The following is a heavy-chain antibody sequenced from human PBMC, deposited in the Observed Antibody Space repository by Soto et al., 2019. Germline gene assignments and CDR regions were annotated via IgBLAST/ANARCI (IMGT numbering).Heavy chain of an antibody. D-gene: IGHD2-2*01. J-gene: IGHJ6*02. V-gene: IGHV4-31*03. Sequence: QVQLQESGPGLVKPSQTLSLTCTVSGGSISSGGYYWSWIRQHPGKGLEWIGYIYYSGSTYYNPSLKSRVTISGDPVKNPFALKLSSVTAADTAVYYCARERTIRSTSVYYYGMDVWGQGTTVTVSS. CDR1: GGSISSGGYY. CDR2: IYYSGST. CDR3: ARERTIRSTSVYYYGMDV.